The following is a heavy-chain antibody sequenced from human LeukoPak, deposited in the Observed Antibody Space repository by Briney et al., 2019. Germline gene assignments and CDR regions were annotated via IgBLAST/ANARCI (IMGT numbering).Heavy chain of an antibody. D-gene: IGHD5-12*01. CDR1: GYTFTNYW. V-gene: IGHV5-51*01. J-gene: IGHJ3*02. CDR3: ARAPVSHSPSGYERGDAFDI. CDR2: IYPGDSDT. Sequence: GESLKISCKGSGYTFTNYWLGWVRQMPGKGLEWMGIIYPGDSDTRYSPSFQGQVTISADKSISTAYLQWSSLKASDTAMYYCARAPVSHSPSGYERGDAFDIWGQGTMVTVSS.